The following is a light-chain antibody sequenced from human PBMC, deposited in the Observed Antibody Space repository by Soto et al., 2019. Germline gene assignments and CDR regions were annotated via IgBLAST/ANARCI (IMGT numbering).Light chain of an antibody. Sequence: QSVLTQPPSASGTPGQRVTVSCSGRNSNLGSNTVTWYQQLPGTAPKLLIYSNNHRPSGVPDRFSGSKSGTSASLAISGLQSEDEADYYCATWDDSLHGHVFGTGTKLTVL. CDR2: SNN. CDR1: NSNLGSNT. V-gene: IGLV1-44*01. J-gene: IGLJ1*01. CDR3: ATWDDSLHGHV.